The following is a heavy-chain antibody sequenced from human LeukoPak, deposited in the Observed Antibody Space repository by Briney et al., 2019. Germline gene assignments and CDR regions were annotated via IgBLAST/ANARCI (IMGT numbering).Heavy chain of an antibody. CDR3: AAYYYDSSGYYPRAFDI. Sequence: TLSLTCTVSGGSISSGSYYWSWIRQPAGKGLEWIGRIYTSGSTNYNPSLKSRVTISVDTSKNQFSLKLSSVTAADTAVYYCAAYYYDSSGYYPRAFDIWGQGTMVTVSS. CDR1: GGSISSGSYY. D-gene: IGHD3-22*01. V-gene: IGHV4-61*02. CDR2: IYTSGST. J-gene: IGHJ3*02.